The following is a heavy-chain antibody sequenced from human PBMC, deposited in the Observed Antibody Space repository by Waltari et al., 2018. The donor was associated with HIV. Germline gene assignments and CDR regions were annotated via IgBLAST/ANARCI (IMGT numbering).Heavy chain of an antibody. D-gene: IGHD3-10*01. CDR2: INQSGNT. CDR3: ARGFGGGQFDS. Sequence: QVQLQQWGAGLLKPSETLSLTCAVYGGSLSQNFWSWIRQLPGKGLEWIGEINQSGNTRYNPSLKSRVTTSVNTSKKQFSLKLNSVTAADTAMYYCARGFGGGQFDSWGQG. V-gene: IGHV4-34*02. CDR1: GGSLSQNF. J-gene: IGHJ4*02.